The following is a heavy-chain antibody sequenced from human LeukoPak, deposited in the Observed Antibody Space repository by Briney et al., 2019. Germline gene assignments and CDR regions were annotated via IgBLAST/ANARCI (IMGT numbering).Heavy chain of an antibody. V-gene: IGHV1-24*01. CDR1: GYTLTELS. CDR2: FDPEDGET. CDR3: ARGRRPTSGWSGRVF. Sequence: ASVKVSCKVSGYTLTELSMHWVRQAPGKGLEWMGGFDPEDGETIYAQKFQGRVTMTRNTSISTAYMELSSLTSEDTAVYYCARGRRPTSGWSGRVFWGQGTLVTVSS. J-gene: IGHJ4*02. D-gene: IGHD6-19*01.